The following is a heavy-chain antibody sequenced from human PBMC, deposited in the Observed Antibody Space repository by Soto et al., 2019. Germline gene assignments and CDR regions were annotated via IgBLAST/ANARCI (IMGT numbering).Heavy chain of an antibody. CDR3: ARDKGDGSGSYYGY. V-gene: IGHV1-18*01. CDR1: GYTFTSYG. Sequence: QVQLVQSGAEVKKPGASVKVSCKASGYTFTSYGISWVRQAPGQGLEWMGWISAYNGNTNYAQKLQGRVTMTTDTATSTADMERRSLRSDDTAGYYFARDKGDGSGSYYGYWGQGTLVTVSS. CDR2: ISAYNGNT. D-gene: IGHD3-10*01. J-gene: IGHJ4*02.